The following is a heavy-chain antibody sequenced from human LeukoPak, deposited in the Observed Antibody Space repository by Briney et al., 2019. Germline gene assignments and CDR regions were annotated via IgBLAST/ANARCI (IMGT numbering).Heavy chain of an antibody. CDR3: AKDDQKYSSSWYYFDY. V-gene: IGHV3-30*02. D-gene: IGHD6-13*01. CDR2: IRYDGSNK. Sequence: GGSLRLSCAASGFIFSNYGMSWVRQAPGKGLEWVAFIRYDGSNKYYADSVKGRFTISRDNSKNTLYLQMNSLRAEDTAVYYCAKDDQKYSSSWYYFDYWGQGTLVTVSS. J-gene: IGHJ4*02. CDR1: GFIFSNYG.